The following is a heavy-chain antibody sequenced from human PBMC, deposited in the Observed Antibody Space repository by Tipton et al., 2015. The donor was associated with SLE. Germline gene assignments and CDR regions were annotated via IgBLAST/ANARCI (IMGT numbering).Heavy chain of an antibody. Sequence: TLSLTCTVSGGSFTTYYWNWVRQSPGRGLEWIGYIYYSVHAINNPSLSSGSTKYNPSLEGRVTISGDTSKNQVSLKVTSVAAADTAVYYCARVPWFGSTDRPNYYYGLHGCGQGATVTVSS. CDR3: ARVPWFGSTDRPNYYYGLHG. CDR2: IYYSVHAINNPSLSSGST. CDR1: GGSFTTYY. V-gene: IGHV4-59*01. D-gene: IGHD3-16*01. J-gene: IGHJ6*01.